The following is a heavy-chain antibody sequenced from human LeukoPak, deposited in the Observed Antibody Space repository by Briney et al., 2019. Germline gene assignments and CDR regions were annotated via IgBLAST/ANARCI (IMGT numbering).Heavy chain of an antibody. Sequence: PGGSLRLSCAASGFTFSNYAINWGRQAPGKGLEWVSGISANGGGTYYADSVKGRFTISRDNSKNTLYLQMNSLRAEDTAVYYCATPQPDIYYYYGMDVWGQGTTVTVSS. CDR3: ATPQPDIYYYYGMDV. D-gene: IGHD1-14*01. CDR2: ISANGGGT. J-gene: IGHJ6*02. CDR1: GFTFSNYA. V-gene: IGHV3-23*01.